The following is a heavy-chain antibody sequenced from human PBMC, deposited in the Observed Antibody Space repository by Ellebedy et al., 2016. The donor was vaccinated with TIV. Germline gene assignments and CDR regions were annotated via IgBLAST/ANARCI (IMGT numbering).Heavy chain of an antibody. Sequence: SETLSLTCTVSGVSIGSHYWSWIRQPAGKGLEYIGRIYDSGSTNYNPSLKSRVTMSVDTSKNQFSLKVSSVTAADTAVYYCARDISELLWFGELSDSGPRINWFDPWGQGTLVTVSS. J-gene: IGHJ5*02. V-gene: IGHV4-4*07. CDR3: ARDISELLWFGELSDSGPRINWFDP. D-gene: IGHD3-10*01. CDR2: IYDSGST. CDR1: GVSIGSHY.